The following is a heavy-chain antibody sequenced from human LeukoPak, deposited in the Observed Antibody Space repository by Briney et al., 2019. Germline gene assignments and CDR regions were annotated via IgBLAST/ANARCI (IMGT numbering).Heavy chain of an antibody. CDR3: ARDHYDSSGYPNLKWFDP. CDR1: GGSISSYY. J-gene: IGHJ5*02. Sequence: SETLSLTCTVSGGSISSYYWGWIRQPPGKGLEWIGSIYHSGSTYHIPSLKSRVTISVDTSKNRFSLKLSSVTAADTAVYYCARDHYDSSGYPNLKWFDPWGQGTLVTVSS. V-gene: IGHV4-38-2*02. CDR2: IYHSGST. D-gene: IGHD3-22*01.